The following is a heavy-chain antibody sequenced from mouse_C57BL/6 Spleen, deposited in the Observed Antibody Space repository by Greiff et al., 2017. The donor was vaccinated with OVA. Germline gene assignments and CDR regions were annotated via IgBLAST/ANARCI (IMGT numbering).Heavy chain of an antibody. J-gene: IGHJ4*01. CDR1: GYAFSSSW. V-gene: IGHV1-82*01. Sequence: QVQLQQSGPELVKPGASVKISCKASGYAFSSSWMNWVKQRPGKGLEWIGRIYPGDGDTNYNGKFKGKATLTADKSSSTAYMQLSSLTSEDSAVYVCAAGPHYYGSSYDYAMDYWGQGTSVTVSS. CDR2: IYPGDGDT. CDR3: AAGPHYYGSSYDYAMDY. D-gene: IGHD1-1*01.